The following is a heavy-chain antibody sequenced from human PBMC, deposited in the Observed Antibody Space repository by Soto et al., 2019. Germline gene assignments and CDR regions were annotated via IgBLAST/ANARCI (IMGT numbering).Heavy chain of an antibody. CDR3: AKFGTAAAGDEADY. Sequence: EVQLVESGGGLVQPGRSLRLSCAASGFTFDDYAMHWVRQAPGKGLEWVSGISWNSGNIGYADSVKGRFTISRDNAKNSLYLQMNSLRAEDTALYHCAKFGTAAAGDEADYWGQGTLVTVSS. J-gene: IGHJ4*02. CDR2: ISWNSGNI. V-gene: IGHV3-9*01. D-gene: IGHD6-13*01. CDR1: GFTFDDYA.